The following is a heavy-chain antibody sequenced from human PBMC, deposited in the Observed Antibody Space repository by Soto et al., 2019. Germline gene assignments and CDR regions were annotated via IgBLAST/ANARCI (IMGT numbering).Heavy chain of an antibody. CDR2: IYHSGST. Sequence: SETLSLTCTVSGGSISSYYWSWIRQPPGKGLEWIGYIYHSGSTNYNPSLKSRVTISVDTSKNQFSLKLSSVTAADTAVYYCARDTNYGSGTYYFSANYYYYYMDVWGKGTTVTVSS. CDR1: GGSISSYY. CDR3: ARDTNYGSGTYYFSANYYYYYMDV. D-gene: IGHD3-10*01. V-gene: IGHV4-59*01. J-gene: IGHJ6*03.